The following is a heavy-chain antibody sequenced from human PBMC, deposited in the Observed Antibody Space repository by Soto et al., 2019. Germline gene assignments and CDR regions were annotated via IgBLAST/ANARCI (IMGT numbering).Heavy chain of an antibody. CDR2: IYHNGTT. V-gene: IGHV4-4*02. J-gene: IGHJ4*02. Sequence: QVHLKESGPGLVKPSGTLSLTCALSGGSISSTNWWSWVRQPPGKGLEWIGEIYHNGTTNYKQALKRRVSISADRSNSQFSLNLYSVTAPDTAMSFCARDRSDTICTSRACNTGNDFDYWGQGTLVTVSS. D-gene: IGHD2-8*01. CDR1: GGSISSTNW. CDR3: ARDRSDTICTSRACNTGNDFDY.